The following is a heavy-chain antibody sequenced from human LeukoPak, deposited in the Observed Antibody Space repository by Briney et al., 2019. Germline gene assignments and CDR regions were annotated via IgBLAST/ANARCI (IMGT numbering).Heavy chain of an antibody. CDR3: AKVSPISPSGYLDY. CDR1: GFTFSSYG. J-gene: IGHJ4*02. D-gene: IGHD3-3*01. V-gene: IGHV3-30*02. Sequence: PGGSLRLSCAASGFTFSSYGMHWVRQAPGKGLEWVAFIRYDGSIKDHADSVKGRFTISRDNSKNTLYLQMNSLGDEDTAMYYCAKVSPISPSGYLDYWGQGTPVTVSS. CDR2: IRYDGSIK.